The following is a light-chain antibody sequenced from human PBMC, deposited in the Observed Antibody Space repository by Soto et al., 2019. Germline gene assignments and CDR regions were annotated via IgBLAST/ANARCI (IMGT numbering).Light chain of an antibody. CDR2: NNN. J-gene: IGLJ1*01. Sequence: QSALTQPPSASGTPGQRVTISCSGGSSNIGTNAVNWYQQLPGTAPKLLIYNNNQRPSGVPDRFSGSKSGTSASLAISGLQSADEADYYCASWDDSLNGYVFGTGTKLTVL. CDR1: SSNIGTNA. V-gene: IGLV1-44*01. CDR3: ASWDDSLNGYV.